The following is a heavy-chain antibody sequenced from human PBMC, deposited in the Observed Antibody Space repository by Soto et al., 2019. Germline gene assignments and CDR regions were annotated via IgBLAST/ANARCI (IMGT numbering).Heavy chain of an antibody. D-gene: IGHD6-13*01. CDR3: ARRGFSSSWGYWYFDL. Sequence: QVQLVQSGAEVKKPGASVKVSCKASGYTFTSYDINWVRQATGQGLEWMGWMNPDRGNTGYAQKFQGRVAMTRNTSISTAYMELSSLRSEDTAVYYCARRGFSSSWGYWYFDLWGRGTLFTVSS. V-gene: IGHV1-8*01. CDR2: MNPDRGNT. J-gene: IGHJ2*01. CDR1: GYTFTSYD.